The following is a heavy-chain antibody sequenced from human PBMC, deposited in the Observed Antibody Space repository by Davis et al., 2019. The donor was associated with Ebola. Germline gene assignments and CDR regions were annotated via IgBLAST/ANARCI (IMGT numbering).Heavy chain of an antibody. D-gene: IGHD5-24*01. CDR2: IKSKTDGGTT. J-gene: IGHJ4*02. CDR1: GFTFSNAW. Sequence: GESLKISCAASGFTFSNAWMSWVRQAPGKGLEWVGRIKSKTDGGTTDYAAPVKGRFTISRDDSKNTLYLQMNSLKTEDTAVYYCTTDARWSHDDYWGQGTLVTVSS. CDR3: TTDARWSHDDY. V-gene: IGHV3-15*01.